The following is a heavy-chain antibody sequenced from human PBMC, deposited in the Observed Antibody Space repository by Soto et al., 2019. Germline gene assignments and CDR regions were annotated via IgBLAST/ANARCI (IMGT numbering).Heavy chain of an antibody. CDR2: ISAYNGNT. Sequence: ASVKVSCKASGYTFTSYGISWVRQAPGQGLEWMGWISAYNGNTKYAPKLQGRVTMPTVTSMSTAYMELRSLRSDDTAVYYCARDRRGGGGYSYGIFDYWGQGTLVTVSS. V-gene: IGHV1-18*01. J-gene: IGHJ4*02. CDR3: ARDRRGGGGYSYGIFDY. D-gene: IGHD5-18*01. CDR1: GYTFTSYG.